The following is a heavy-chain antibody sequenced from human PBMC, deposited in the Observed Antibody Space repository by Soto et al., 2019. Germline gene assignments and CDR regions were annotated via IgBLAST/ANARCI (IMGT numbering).Heavy chain of an antibody. J-gene: IGHJ6*03. CDR1: GFTFSSYS. D-gene: IGHD4-17*01. CDR3: ARDRTVTTDYYYYYYMDV. CDR2: ISSSSSTI. Sequence: GGSLRLSCAASGFTFSSYSMNWVRQAPGKGLEWVSYISSSSSTIYYADSVKGRFTISTDNAKNSLYLQMNSLRAEDTAVYYCARDRTVTTDYYYYYYMDVWGKGTTVTVSS. V-gene: IGHV3-48*01.